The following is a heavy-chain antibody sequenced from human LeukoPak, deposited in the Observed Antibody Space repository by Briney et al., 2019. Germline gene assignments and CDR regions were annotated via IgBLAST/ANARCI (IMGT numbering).Heavy chain of an antibody. D-gene: IGHD3-10*01. CDR2: INPNSGGT. CDR1: GYTSTGYY. V-gene: IGHV1-2*02. J-gene: IGHJ4*02. CDR3: ARDMVRGVIDDY. Sequence: GASVKVSCKASGYTSTGYYMHWVRQAPGQGLEWMGWINPNSGGTNYAQKFQGRVTMTRDTSISTAYMELSRLRSDDTAVYYCARDMVRGVIDDYWGQGTLVTVSS.